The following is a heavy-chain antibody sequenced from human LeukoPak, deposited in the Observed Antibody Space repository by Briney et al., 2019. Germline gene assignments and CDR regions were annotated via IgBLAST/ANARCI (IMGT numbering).Heavy chain of an antibody. CDR1: GGSISSGGYY. CDR2: ISGSGGST. Sequence: ETLSLTCTVSGGSISSGGYYWSWVRQAPGKGLEWVSAISGSGGSTYYADSVKGRFTISRDNSKNTLYLQMNSLRAEDTAVYYCAKDDDFWSGYVDYWGQGTLVTVSS. J-gene: IGHJ4*02. V-gene: IGHV3-23*01. CDR3: AKDDDFWSGYVDY. D-gene: IGHD3-3*01.